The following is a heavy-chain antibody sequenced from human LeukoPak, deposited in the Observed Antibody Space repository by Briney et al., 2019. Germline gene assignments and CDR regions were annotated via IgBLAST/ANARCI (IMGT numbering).Heavy chain of an antibody. CDR1: GYTFTSYA. CDR2: INTNTGNP. D-gene: IGHD4-17*01. J-gene: IGHJ5*02. Sequence: GASVKVSCKASGYTFTSYAMNWVRQAPGQGLEWMGWINTNTGNPTYAQGFTGRFVFSLDTSVSTAYLQISSLKAEDTAVYYCARDPFTTVTTFFLSGGWFDPWGQGTLVTVSS. CDR3: ARDPFTTVTTFFLSGGWFDP. V-gene: IGHV7-4-1*02.